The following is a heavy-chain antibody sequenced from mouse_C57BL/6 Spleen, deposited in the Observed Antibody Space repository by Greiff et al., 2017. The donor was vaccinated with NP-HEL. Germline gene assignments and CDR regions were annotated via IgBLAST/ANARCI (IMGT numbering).Heavy chain of an antibody. J-gene: IGHJ4*01. CDR2: ISSGGSYT. CDR1: GFTFSSYG. V-gene: IGHV5-6*01. CDR3: ARHLITTVVATDYYAMDY. D-gene: IGHD1-1*01. Sequence: EVMLVESGGDLVKPGGSLKLSCAASGFTFSSYGMSWVRQTPDKRLEWVATISSGGSYTYYPDSVKGRFTISRDNAKNTLYLQMSSLKSEDTAMYYCARHLITTVVATDYYAMDYWGQGTSVTVSS.